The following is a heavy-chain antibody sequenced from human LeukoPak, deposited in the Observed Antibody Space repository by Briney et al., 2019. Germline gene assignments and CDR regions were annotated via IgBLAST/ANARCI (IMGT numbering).Heavy chain of an antibody. D-gene: IGHD1-1*01. V-gene: IGHV1-3*01. CDR2: INAGNGNT. CDR1: GYTFTSYA. CDR3: AKPLGVSWSPFDY. Sequence: ASVKVSCKASGYTFTSYAMHWVRQAPGQRLEWMGWINAGNGNTKYSQKFQGRVTITRDTSASTAYMELSSLRAEDTAVYYCAKPLGVSWSPFDYWGQGTLVTVSS. J-gene: IGHJ4*02.